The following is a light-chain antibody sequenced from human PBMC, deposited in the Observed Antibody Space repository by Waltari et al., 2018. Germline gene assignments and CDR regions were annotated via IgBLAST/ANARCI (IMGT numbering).Light chain of an antibody. Sequence: PQSPATLSVSPGERVTLSCRASQSVYRYLAWYQQKPGQAPRLLIYGASTRSSGIPDRFSGSGSGTEFTLNISSLQSEDFAVYYCYQYSNWPPYSFGQGTMLEIK. CDR3: YQYSNWPPYS. J-gene: IGKJ2*03. CDR1: QSVYRY. CDR2: GAS. V-gene: IGKV3-15*01.